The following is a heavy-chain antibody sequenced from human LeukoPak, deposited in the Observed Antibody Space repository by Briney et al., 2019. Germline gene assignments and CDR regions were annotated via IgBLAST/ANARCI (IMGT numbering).Heavy chain of an antibody. J-gene: IGHJ4*02. CDR3: AKDLLHYYDSSGYYPFDY. D-gene: IGHD3-22*01. Sequence: GGSLRLSCAASGFTFSSYAMSWVRQAPGKGLEWVSAISGSGGSTYYADSVKGRFTISRDNSKNALYLQMNSLRAEDTAVYYCAKDLLHYYDSSGYYPFDYWGQGTLVTVSS. CDR1: GFTFSSYA. CDR2: ISGSGGST. V-gene: IGHV3-23*01.